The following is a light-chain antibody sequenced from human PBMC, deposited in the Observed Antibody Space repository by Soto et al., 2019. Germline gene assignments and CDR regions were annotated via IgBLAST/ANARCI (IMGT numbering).Light chain of an antibody. CDR3: SSYTGSDSWV. Sequence: QSVLTQPRSVSGSPGQSVTISCTGTSSDVGGYDYVSWFQHHPGKVPKLMIYEVSNRPLGVSNRFSGSKSGNTASLTISGLQAEDEADYYCSSYTGSDSWVFGGGTKLTVL. CDR2: EVS. V-gene: IGLV2-11*01. CDR1: SSDVGGYDY. J-gene: IGLJ3*02.